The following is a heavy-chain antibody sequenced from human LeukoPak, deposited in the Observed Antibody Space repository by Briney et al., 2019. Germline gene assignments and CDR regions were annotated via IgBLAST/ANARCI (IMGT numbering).Heavy chain of an antibody. CDR1: GFTFSTYW. CDR2: IKEDGTEK. J-gene: IGHJ6*03. V-gene: IGHV3-7*03. CDR3: ARERPGMDYMDV. Sequence: GGSLRLSCAASGFTFSTYWMSWVRQAPGKGLEWVGNIKEDGTEKYYVDSVKGRFTISRDNAKNSLYLRMNSLRAEDTAVYYCARERPGMDYMDVWGKGTTVTVSS.